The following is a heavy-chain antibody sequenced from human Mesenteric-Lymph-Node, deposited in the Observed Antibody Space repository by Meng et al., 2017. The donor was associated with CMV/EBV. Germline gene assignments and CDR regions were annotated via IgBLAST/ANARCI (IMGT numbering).Heavy chain of an antibody. J-gene: IGHJ4*02. CDR1: GFTFSSYS. V-gene: IGHV3-30*18. D-gene: IGHD2-21*01. Sequence: GESLKISCAASGFTFSSYSMNWVRQAPGKGLEWVAVISYDGSNKYYADSVKGRFTISRDNSKNTLYLQMNSLRAEDTAVYYCAKDMTYCGGDCYLYWGQGTLVTVSS. CDR2: ISYDGSNK. CDR3: AKDMTYCGGDCYLY.